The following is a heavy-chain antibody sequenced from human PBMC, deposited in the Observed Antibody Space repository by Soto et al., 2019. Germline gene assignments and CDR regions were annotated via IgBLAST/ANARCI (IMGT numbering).Heavy chain of an antibody. V-gene: IGHV3-48*01. CDR1: GFTFSSYS. CDR2: ISSSSSTI. D-gene: IGHD2-2*01. Sequence: GGSLSLSCAASGFTFSSYSMNWVRQAPGKGLEWVSYISSSSSTIYYADSVKGRFTISRDNAKNSLYLQMNSLRAEDTAVYYCARTYCSSTSCYRGLDYWGQGTLVTVSS. CDR3: ARTYCSSTSCYRGLDY. J-gene: IGHJ4*02.